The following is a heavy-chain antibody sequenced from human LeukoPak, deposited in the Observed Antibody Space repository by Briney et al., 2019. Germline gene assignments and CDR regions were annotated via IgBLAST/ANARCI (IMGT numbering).Heavy chain of an antibody. J-gene: IGHJ4*02. CDR3: ASLKQPTGELDY. D-gene: IGHD7-27*01. Sequence: GGSLRLSCAASGFTFSSYSMNWVRQAPGKGLEWVSSISSSSSYIYYADSVKGRFTISRDNAKNSLYLQMNSLRAEDTAVYYCASLKQPTGELDYWGQGTLVTVSS. CDR2: ISSSSSYI. V-gene: IGHV3-21*01. CDR1: GFTFSSYS.